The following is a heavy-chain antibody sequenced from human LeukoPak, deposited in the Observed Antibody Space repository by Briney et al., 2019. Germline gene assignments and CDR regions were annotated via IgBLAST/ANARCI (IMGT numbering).Heavy chain of an antibody. CDR3: ARHPAGSPFDY. D-gene: IGHD6-13*01. Sequence: SETLSLTCTVSGGSISSYYWSWIRQPPGEGLEWIGYIYTSGSTNYNPSLKSRVTISVDMSKNQFSLKLSSVTAADTAVYYCARHPAGSPFDYWGQGTLVTVSS. V-gene: IGHV4-4*09. J-gene: IGHJ4*02. CDR1: GGSISSYY. CDR2: IYTSGST.